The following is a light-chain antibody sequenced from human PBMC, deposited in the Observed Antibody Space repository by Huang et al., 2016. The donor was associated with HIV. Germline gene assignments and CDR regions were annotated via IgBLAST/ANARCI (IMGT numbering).Light chain of an antibody. CDR2: LGS. CDR1: PNLLDSSGHHR. Sequence: DIVVTQSPLSLPVSPGQPASISCRSSPNLLDSSGHHRLVWYLQKPGRSPQLLVFLGSNRAAGVPDRFTGSGSGSNFTLEISKVEADDVGTYYCMQGLQTPPTFGQGTKLEI. V-gene: IGKV2-28*01. CDR3: MQGLQTPPT. J-gene: IGKJ2*01.